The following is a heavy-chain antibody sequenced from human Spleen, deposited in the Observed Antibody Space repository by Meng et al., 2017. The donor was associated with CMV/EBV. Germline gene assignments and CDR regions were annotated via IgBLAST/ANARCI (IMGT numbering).Heavy chain of an antibody. D-gene: IGHD3-3*01. CDR3: ARGFYDFWSAYYR. J-gene: IGHJ4*02. CDR2: IYYNGRT. V-gene: IGHV4-39*07. CDR1: GGSISSTTYY. Sequence: SETLSLTCTVSGGSISSTTYYWGWIRQSPGKGLEWIGSIYYNGRTQYTPSLKSRVTISLDTSKNHFSLNLTSVTAADTAVYYCARGFYDFWSAYYRWGQGTLVTVSS.